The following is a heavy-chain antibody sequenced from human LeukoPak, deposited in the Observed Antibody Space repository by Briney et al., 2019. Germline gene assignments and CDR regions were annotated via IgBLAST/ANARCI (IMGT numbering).Heavy chain of an antibody. CDR3: ARDFFHSSSWSDY. V-gene: IGHV1-69*04. CDR2: IIPILGIA. D-gene: IGHD6-13*01. J-gene: IGHJ4*02. CDR1: GGTFSSYA. Sequence: ASVKVSCKASGGTFSSYAISWVRQAPGQGLEWMGRIIPILGIANYAQKFQGRVTITADKSTSTAYMELSSLRSEDTAVYYCARDFFHSSSWSDYWGQGTLVTVSS.